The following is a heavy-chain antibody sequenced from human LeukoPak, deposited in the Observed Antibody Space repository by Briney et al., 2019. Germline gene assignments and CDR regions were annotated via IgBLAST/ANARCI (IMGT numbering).Heavy chain of an antibody. V-gene: IGHV3-66*01. J-gene: IGHJ4*02. CDR1: GFTVSSNY. D-gene: IGHD1-26*01. CDR2: IYSGGST. Sequence: PAGGSLRLSCTVSGFTVSSNYMSWVRQAPGKGLEWVSVIYSGGSTYYADSVKGRFTISRDNSKNTLYLQMNSLRAEDTAVYYCARGGSYYGIDYWGQGTLVTVSP. CDR3: ARGGSYYGIDY.